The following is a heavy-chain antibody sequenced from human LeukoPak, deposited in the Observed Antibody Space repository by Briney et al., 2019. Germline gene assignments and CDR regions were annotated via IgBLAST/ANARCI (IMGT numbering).Heavy chain of an antibody. CDR3: ASGRNIVLVTV. CDR2: VYPGDSDT. Sequence: GESLKISCKGSGYSFSDFWIAWVRQMPGKGLEWMGIVYPGDSDTRYSPSFQGQVTISADKSISTAYLQWSSLKASDTAMYYCASGRNIVLVTVWGQGTLVTVSS. J-gene: IGHJ4*02. D-gene: IGHD2-21*02. CDR1: GYSFSDFW. V-gene: IGHV5-51*01.